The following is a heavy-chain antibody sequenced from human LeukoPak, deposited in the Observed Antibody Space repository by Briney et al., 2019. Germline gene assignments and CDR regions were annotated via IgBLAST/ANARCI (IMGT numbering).Heavy chain of an antibody. CDR2: ISYDGSNK. Sequence: GGSLRLSCAASGFTFSSYGMHWVRQAPGKGLEWVAVISYDGSNKYYADSVKGRFTISRDNSKNTLYLQMNSLRAEDTAVYYCVLGHYGGFSGYWGQGTLVTVSS. CDR1: GFTFSSYG. J-gene: IGHJ4*02. V-gene: IGHV3-30*03. D-gene: IGHD4-23*01. CDR3: VLGHYGGFSGY.